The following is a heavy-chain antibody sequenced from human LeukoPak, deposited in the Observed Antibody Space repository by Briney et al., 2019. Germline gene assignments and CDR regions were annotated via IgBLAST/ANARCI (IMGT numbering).Heavy chain of an antibody. D-gene: IGHD3-22*01. CDR3: ARAPSEIGGYYPEYFRH. CDR2: IKSDGST. J-gene: IGHJ1*01. V-gene: IGHV3-74*01. CDR1: GFTFSSYW. Sequence: PGGSLRLSCAASGFTFSSYWMHWVRQARGKGLVWVSRIKSDGSTRYADSVKGRFTISRDNAKNTVSLQMTSLRAEDTGVYYCARAPSEIGGYYPEYFRHWGQGTLVIVSS.